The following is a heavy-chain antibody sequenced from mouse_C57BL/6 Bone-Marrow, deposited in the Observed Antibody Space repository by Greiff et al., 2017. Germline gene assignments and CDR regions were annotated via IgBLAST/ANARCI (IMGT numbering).Heavy chain of an antibody. J-gene: IGHJ1*03. CDR1: GYAFTNYL. D-gene: IGHD1-1*01. CDR2: INPGSGGT. CDR3: ARKGYYGSSHWYFDV. V-gene: IGHV1-54*01. Sequence: QVQLKQSGAELVRPGTSVKVSCKASGYAFTNYLIEWVKQRPGQGLEWIGVINPGSGGTNYNEKFKGKATLTADKSSSTAYMQLSSLTSEDSAVYFCARKGYYGSSHWYFDVWGTGTTVTVSS.